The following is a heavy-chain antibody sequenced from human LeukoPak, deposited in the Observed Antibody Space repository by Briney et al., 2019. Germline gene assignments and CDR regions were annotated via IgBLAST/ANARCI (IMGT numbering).Heavy chain of an antibody. CDR2: INNSGST. CDR3: ARHEMGERIDY. J-gene: IGHJ4*02. D-gene: IGHD3-16*01. Sequence: SETLSLTCVVSGGSFSGYYRSWIRQPPGKGLEWIGEINNSGSTYYNPSLKSRVTISVDTSKNQFSLKLSSVTAADTAVYYCARHEMGERIDYWGQGTLVTVSS. CDR1: GGSFSGYY. V-gene: IGHV4-34*01.